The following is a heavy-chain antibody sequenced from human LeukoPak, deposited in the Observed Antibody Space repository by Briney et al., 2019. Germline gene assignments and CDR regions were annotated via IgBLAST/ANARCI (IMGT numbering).Heavy chain of an antibody. CDR2: IRYDGSNK. D-gene: IGHD3-10*01. CDR3: AKGEGDYNWFDP. J-gene: IGHJ5*02. Sequence: GGSLRLSCAASGFTFSSYGMHWVRQAPGKGLEWVAFIRYDGSNKYYADSVKGRFTISRDNSKNTLYLQMNSLRAEDTAVYYCAKGEGDYNWFDPWGQGTLVTVSS. CDR1: GFTFSSYG. V-gene: IGHV3-30*02.